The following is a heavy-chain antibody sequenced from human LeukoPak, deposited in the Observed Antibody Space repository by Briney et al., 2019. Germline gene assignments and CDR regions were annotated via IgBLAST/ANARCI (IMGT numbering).Heavy chain of an antibody. J-gene: IGHJ4*02. V-gene: IGHV5-51*01. CDR2: IYPGDSDT. CDR1: GSSFTSYW. D-gene: IGHD2-15*01. Sequence: GESLKISCQGSGSSFTSYWIGGARRLPGKGLEWMGIIYPGDSDTRYSPSFQGQVTISADKSISTAYLQWSSLKASDTAMYYCARQVVVAAHFDYWGQGTLVTVSS. CDR3: ARQVVVAAHFDY.